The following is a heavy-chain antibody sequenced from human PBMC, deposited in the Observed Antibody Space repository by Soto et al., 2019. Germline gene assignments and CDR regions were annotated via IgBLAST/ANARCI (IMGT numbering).Heavy chain of an antibody. V-gene: IGHV3-11*06. D-gene: IGHD6-6*01. CDR3: ARDSSITPRPLDY. CDR2: ISSTGSYA. Sequence: GSLRLSCAASGFTFRDYYMSWIRQAPGKGLEWVSYISSTGSYAKYADSVKGRFTISRDNAKNSLYLQMNSLRAEDTAVYYCARDSSITPRPLDYWGQGTPVTVSS. J-gene: IGHJ4*02. CDR1: GFTFRDYY.